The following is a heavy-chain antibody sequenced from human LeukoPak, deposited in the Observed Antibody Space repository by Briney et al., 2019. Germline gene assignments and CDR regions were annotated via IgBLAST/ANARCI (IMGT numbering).Heavy chain of an antibody. CDR1: GFTLSSYG. D-gene: IGHD5-12*01. J-gene: IGHJ4*02. Sequence: GGSLRLSCAASGFTLSSYGMHWVRQAPGKGLEWVAIISYDRSDKFYTDSVKGRFTISRDNSKNTLYLQMNSLRAEDTAVYYCAKVWVAIKDPLDYWGQGTLVTVSS. V-gene: IGHV3-30*18. CDR2: ISYDRSDK. CDR3: AKVWVAIKDPLDY.